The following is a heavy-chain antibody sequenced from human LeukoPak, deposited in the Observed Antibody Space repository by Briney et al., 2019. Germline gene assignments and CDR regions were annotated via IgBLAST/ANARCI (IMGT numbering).Heavy chain of an antibody. V-gene: IGHV4-34*01. Sequence: PSETLSLTCAVYGGSFGGYYWSWIRQPPGKGLEWIGEINHSGSTDYNPSLKSRVTISVDTSKNQFSLKLSSVTAADTAVYYCARVRVYYYYMDVWGKGTTVTVSS. CDR2: INHSGST. CDR1: GGSFGGYY. D-gene: IGHD3-10*01. CDR3: ARVRVYYYYMDV. J-gene: IGHJ6*03.